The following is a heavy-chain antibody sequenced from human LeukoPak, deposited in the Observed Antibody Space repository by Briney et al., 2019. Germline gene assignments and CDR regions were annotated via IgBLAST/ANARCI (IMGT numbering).Heavy chain of an antibody. D-gene: IGHD4-17*01. J-gene: IGHJ5*02. Sequence: SETLSLTCAVYGGSFSGYYWSWIRQPPGKGLEWIGEINYSGSTYYNPSLKSRVTILVDTSKNQFSLKLSSVTAADTSVYYCARGSTVTTRWFDPWGQGTLVTVSS. CDR1: GGSFSGYY. CDR3: ARGSTVTTRWFDP. CDR2: INYSGST. V-gene: IGHV4-34*01.